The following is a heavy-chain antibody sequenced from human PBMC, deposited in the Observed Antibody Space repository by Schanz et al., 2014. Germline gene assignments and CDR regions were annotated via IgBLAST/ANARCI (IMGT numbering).Heavy chain of an antibody. V-gene: IGHV3-23*04. Sequence: EVQLVESGGGLVQPGGSLRLSCAASGFTFRSYAMSWVRQAPGKGLEWVSAISGSGIATYYADSVKGRFTISRDNSKNTVYLQMNSLRLEDTALYYCAKDRQTTVNRVGYYYGMDVWGQGTTVTVSS. CDR1: GFTFRSYA. CDR2: ISGSGIAT. CDR3: AKDRQTTVNRVGYYYGMDV. D-gene: IGHD4-4*01. J-gene: IGHJ6*02.